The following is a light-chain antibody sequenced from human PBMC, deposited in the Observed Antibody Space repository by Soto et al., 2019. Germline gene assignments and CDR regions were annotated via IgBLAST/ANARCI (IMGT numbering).Light chain of an antibody. CDR2: GAT. CDR1: QGVNSLF. CDR3: QQRTNWPIT. V-gene: IGKV3D-11*01. Sequence: EIVLTQSPSTLSLSPGERATLSCRASQGVNSLFFGWHQQKPGQSPRLLIYGATNRAAGIPDRFSGSGSGTDFTLTINSLEPEDFAVYYCQQRTNWPITFGQGTRLEIK. J-gene: IGKJ5*01.